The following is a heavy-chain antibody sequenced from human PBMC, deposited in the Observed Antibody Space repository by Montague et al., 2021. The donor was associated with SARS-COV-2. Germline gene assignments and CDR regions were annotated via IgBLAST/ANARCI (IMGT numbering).Heavy chain of an antibody. V-gene: IGHV4-34*01. J-gene: IGHJ4*01. CDR2: VDQSGNT. CDR3: ARGKRDLPIVVLGDSTRTYFDS. D-gene: IGHD2-15*01. CDR1: GGSFRNYY. Sequence: SETLSLTCAVYGGSFRNYYWCWSCHSPAKGLEWIGEVDQSGNTNXNPSLKSRVTITADIYKNKYSVKLASATAADTGIYYCARGKRDLPIVVLGDSTRTYFDSWGQGTPVTVSS.